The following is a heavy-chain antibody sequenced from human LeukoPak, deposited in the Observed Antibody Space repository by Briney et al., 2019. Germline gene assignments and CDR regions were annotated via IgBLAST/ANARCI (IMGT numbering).Heavy chain of an antibody. Sequence: PSQTMSLAWTLSGGSISSGGYYWDWIRQHPVKGLEWIGYPSYAGTNYYNPSLKSRLNISLDTSKNQFSLNLSSVTAADTAVYYCASQAMVRGVIFFDYWGQGTLVTVSS. CDR1: GGSISSGGYY. CDR2: PSYAGTN. V-gene: IGHV4-31*02. J-gene: IGHJ4*02. CDR3: ASQAMVRGVIFFDY. D-gene: IGHD3-10*01.